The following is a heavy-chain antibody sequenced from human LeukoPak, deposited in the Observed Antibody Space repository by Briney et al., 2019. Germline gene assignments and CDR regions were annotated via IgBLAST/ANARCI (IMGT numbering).Heavy chain of an antibody. CDR2: FYRGDST. CDR1: GFTVSSSY. D-gene: IGHD2-15*01. CDR3: AREVVSSPSYFDS. J-gene: IGHJ4*02. Sequence: PGGSLRLSCAASGFTVSSSYMYWVRQAPGKRLEWVSFFYRGDSTYYAESVRGRFTISRDNSKNTLYLLMNSLIPEDTAVHYCAREVVSSPSYFDSWGQGTLVTVSS. V-gene: IGHV3-53*01.